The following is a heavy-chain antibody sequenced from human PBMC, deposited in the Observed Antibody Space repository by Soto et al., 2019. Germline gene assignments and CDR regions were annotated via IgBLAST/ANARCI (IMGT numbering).Heavy chain of an antibody. D-gene: IGHD6-19*01. J-gene: IGHJ4*02. CDR3: AREYSSGWFGERDY. V-gene: IGHV4-39*01. CDR2: IYYSGST. Sequence: SETLSLTCTVSGGSISSNNYYWGWIRQPPGKGLEWIGSIYYSGSTYYNPSLKSRVTISVDTSKNQFSLKLSSVTAADTAVYYCAREYSSGWFGERDYWGQGTLVTVSS. CDR1: GGSISSNNYY.